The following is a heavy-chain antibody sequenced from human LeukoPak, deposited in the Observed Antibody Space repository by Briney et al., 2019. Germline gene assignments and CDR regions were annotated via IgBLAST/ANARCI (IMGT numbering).Heavy chain of an antibody. J-gene: IGHJ3*02. D-gene: IGHD1-26*01. Sequence: SVKVSCKASGGTFSSYAISWVRQAPGQGLEWMGGIIPIFGTANYAQKFQGRVTITADESTSTAYMELSSLRWEDTAVYYCARLVGLLGDAFDIWGQGTMVTVSS. CDR1: GGTFSSYA. V-gene: IGHV1-69*01. CDR2: IIPIFGTA. CDR3: ARLVGLLGDAFDI.